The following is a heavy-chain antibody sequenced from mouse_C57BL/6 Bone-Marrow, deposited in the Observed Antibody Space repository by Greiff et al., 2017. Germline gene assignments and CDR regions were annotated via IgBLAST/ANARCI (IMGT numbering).Heavy chain of an antibody. CDR1: GFTFSDAW. Sequence: EVKLMESGGGLVQPGGSMKLSCAASGFTFSDAWMDWVRQSPERGLEWVAEIRNKANNHATYYAESVKGRFTISRDDSKSSVYLQMNSLRAEDTGIYYCTRGPLITSFFDYWGQGTTLTVSS. CDR2: IRNKANNHAT. D-gene: IGHD1-1*01. CDR3: TRGPLITSFFDY. V-gene: IGHV6-6*01. J-gene: IGHJ2*01.